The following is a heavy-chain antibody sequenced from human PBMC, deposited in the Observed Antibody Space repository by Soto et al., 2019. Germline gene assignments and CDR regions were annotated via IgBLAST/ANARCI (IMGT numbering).Heavy chain of an antibody. D-gene: IGHD6-25*01. Sequence: QVHLVQSVAEVKKPGASVRVSCKASGYSFTAKSMHWVRQAPGEGLEWMGWINPNNGGTNYARKFQGWVTSTRDTPIITAYTELTRLKSDDTDVYYCAMQRSGVVSWGQGTLVTVSS. J-gene: IGHJ5*02. CDR3: AMQRSGVVS. CDR2: INPNNGGT. CDR1: GYSFTAKS. V-gene: IGHV1-2*04.